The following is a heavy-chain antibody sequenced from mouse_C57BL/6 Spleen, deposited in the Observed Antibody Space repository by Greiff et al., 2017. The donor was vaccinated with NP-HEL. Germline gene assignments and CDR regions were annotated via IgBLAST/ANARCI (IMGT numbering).Heavy chain of an antibody. V-gene: IGHV1-9*01. J-gene: IGHJ4*01. CDR3: SRGIYYGSTYAMDD. CDR2: ILPGSGST. CDR1: GYTFTGSW. D-gene: IGHD2-2*01. Sequence: QVQLKQSGAELMKPGASVKLSCKATGYTFTGSWIEWVKQRPGHGLEWIGEILPGSGSTNYNEKFKGKATITADTSSNTAYMQLSSLTTEDSAIYYCSRGIYYGSTYAMDDWGQGTSVTVSS.